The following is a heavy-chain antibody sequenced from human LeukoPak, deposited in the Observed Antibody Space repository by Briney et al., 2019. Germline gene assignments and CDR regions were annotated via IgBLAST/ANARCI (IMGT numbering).Heavy chain of an antibody. Sequence: GGSLRLSCAASGFTFSSYGMNWVRQAPGKGLEWVSYISSSGSTIYYADSVKGRFTISRDNAKNSLYLQMNSLRAEDTPVYYCARYYGGSSPFDYWGQGTLVTVSS. CDR2: ISSSGSTI. D-gene: IGHD4-23*01. V-gene: IGHV3-48*03. CDR3: ARYYGGSSPFDY. CDR1: GFTFSSYG. J-gene: IGHJ4*02.